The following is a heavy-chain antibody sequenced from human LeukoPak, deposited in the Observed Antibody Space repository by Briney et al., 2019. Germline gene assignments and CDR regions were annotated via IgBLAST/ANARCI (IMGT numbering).Heavy chain of an antibody. V-gene: IGHV3-11*01. J-gene: IGHJ4*02. Sequence: PGGSLRFSCAASGFTFSDYYMSWIRQAPGKGLEWVSYISSSGSTIYYADSVKGRFTISRDNAKNSLYLQMNSLRAEDTAVYYCARARQLTSNNDYWGQGTLVTVSS. CDR2: ISSSGSTI. CDR1: GFTFSDYY. D-gene: IGHD6-6*01. CDR3: ARARQLTSNNDY.